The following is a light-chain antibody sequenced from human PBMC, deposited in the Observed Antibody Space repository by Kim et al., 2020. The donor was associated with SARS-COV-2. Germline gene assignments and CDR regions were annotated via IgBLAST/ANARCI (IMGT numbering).Light chain of an antibody. CDR3: QQYYSTPPPWT. CDR2: WAS. V-gene: IGKV4-1*01. J-gene: IGKJ1*01. Sequence: INCKSSLSVLYSTKIKYDLALYQQKPGQPPMLLIYWASTRESGVPDRFSGSVSGTDFTLTISSLQAEDVAVYYCQQYYSTPPPWTFGQGTKVDIK. CDR1: LSVLYSTKIKYD.